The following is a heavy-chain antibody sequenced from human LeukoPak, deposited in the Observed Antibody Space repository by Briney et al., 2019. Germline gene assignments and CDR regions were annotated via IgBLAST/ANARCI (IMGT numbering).Heavy chain of an antibody. D-gene: IGHD2-8*01. CDR2: INTGTGTP. J-gene: IGHJ6*03. CDR3: ARGIGIGTVLMVHGNMDV. Sequence: GASVKVSCKASGYTFTKYGVYWVRQAPGQGLEWMGWINTGTGTPTYAQGFTGRFVFSLDTSVSTTYLQISSLTPEDTAVYYCARGIGIGTVLMVHGNMDVWGKGTTVTVSS. CDR1: GYTFTKYG. V-gene: IGHV7-4-1*02.